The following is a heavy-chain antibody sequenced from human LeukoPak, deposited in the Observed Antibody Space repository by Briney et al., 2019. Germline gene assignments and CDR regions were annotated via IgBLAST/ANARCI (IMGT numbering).Heavy chain of an antibody. V-gene: IGHV3-30*04. Sequence: GGSLRLSCAAFGFTFSSYAMHWVRQAPGKGLEWVAVISYDGSNKYYADSVKGRFTISRDNSKNTLYLQMNSLRAEDTAVYYCARGRDYYDSSGYYPVNFDYWGQGTLVTVSS. CDR1: GFTFSSYA. CDR3: ARGRDYYDSSGYYPVNFDY. CDR2: ISYDGSNK. D-gene: IGHD3-22*01. J-gene: IGHJ4*02.